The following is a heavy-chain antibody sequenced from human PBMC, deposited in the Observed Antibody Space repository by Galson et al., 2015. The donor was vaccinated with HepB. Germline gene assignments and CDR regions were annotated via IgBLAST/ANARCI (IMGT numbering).Heavy chain of an antibody. D-gene: IGHD5-18*01. Sequence: SLRLSCAASAFTFSSYWMSWVRQAPGKGLEWVANIKQDGSEKYYVDSVKGRFTISRDNAKNSLYLQMNSLRAEDTAVYYCASQIGRYMTNGAFVIWGQGTMATVSS. CDR3: ASQIGRYMTNGAFVI. J-gene: IGHJ3*02. CDR2: IKQDGSEK. V-gene: IGHV3-7*03. CDR1: AFTFSSYW.